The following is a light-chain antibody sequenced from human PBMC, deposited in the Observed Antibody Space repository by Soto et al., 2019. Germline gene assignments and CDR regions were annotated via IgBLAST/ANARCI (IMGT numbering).Light chain of an antibody. V-gene: IGKV3D-15*01. J-gene: IGKJ1*01. Sequence: EIVMTQSPATLSVTPGERATPSSRASQSVSSNLAWYQQKPGQAPRLLIYGASSRATGIPDRFSGSGSGTDFTLTISRLEPEDLAVYYCQQYDNSVWTFGQGTKVDI. CDR2: GAS. CDR1: QSVSSN. CDR3: QQYDNSVWT.